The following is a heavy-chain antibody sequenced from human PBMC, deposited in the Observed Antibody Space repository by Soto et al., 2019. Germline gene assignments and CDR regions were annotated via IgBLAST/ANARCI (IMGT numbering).Heavy chain of an antibody. J-gene: IGHJ5*02. CDR1: GYTFINFG. Sequence: ASVKVSCKTSGYTFINFGIGWVRQAPGQGLEWMGWISPFNGHTHYAQKFQGRVSLTTDTSTSTAFLELRSLTHGDTAVYYCAREPPRATACLNYFDPWGQGTLVAVSS. D-gene: IGHD1-7*01. V-gene: IGHV1-18*01. CDR2: ISPFNGHT. CDR3: AREPPRATACLNYFDP.